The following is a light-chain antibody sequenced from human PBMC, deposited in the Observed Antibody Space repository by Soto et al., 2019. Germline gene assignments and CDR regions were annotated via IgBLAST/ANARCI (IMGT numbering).Light chain of an antibody. CDR2: GVY. CDR3: QQSYSPPWT. CDR1: QNINGY. J-gene: IGKJ1*01. Sequence: DIHMTQSPSTLSASVGDKVTIICRASQNINGYLRWYQQKIGKAPGLLIYGVYRLQSGVPSRFSGSGSGTTFTLTISGLQPEDCAFYYCQQSYSPPWTFGQGTKVEIK. V-gene: IGKV1-39*01.